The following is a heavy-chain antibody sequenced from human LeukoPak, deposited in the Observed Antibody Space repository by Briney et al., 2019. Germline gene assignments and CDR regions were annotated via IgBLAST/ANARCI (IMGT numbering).Heavy chain of an antibody. CDR3: AAVTTALGQFDY. CDR1: GGTFSSYA. D-gene: IGHD6-19*01. CDR2: IIPIFGTA. Sequence: ASVKVSCKASGGTFSSYAISWVRQAPGQGLEWMGGIIPIFGTANYAQKFQGRVTITADESTSTAYMELSSLRSEDTAVYYCAAVTTALGQFDYWGQGTLVTVSS. V-gene: IGHV1-69*13. J-gene: IGHJ4*02.